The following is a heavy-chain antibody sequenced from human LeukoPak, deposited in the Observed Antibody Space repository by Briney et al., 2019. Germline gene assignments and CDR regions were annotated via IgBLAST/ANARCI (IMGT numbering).Heavy chain of an antibody. V-gene: IGHV3-53*05. CDR3: ARDYGGNHPYYFDY. J-gene: IGHJ4*02. CDR2: IYSGGST. CDR1: GFTVSSNY. D-gene: IGHD4-23*01. Sequence: GGSLRLSCAASGFTVSSNYMSWVRQAPGKGLEWVSVIYSGGSTYYADSVKGRFTISRDNSKNTLYLQMNSLRAEDTAVYYCARDYGGNHPYYFDYWGQGTLVTVSS.